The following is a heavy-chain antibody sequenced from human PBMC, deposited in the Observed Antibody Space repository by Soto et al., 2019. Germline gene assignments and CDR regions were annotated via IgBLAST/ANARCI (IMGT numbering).Heavy chain of an antibody. J-gene: IGHJ4*02. Sequence: SETLSLTCAVYGGSFSGYYWSWIRQPPGKGLEWIGEINHSGSTNYNPSLKSRVTISVDTSKNQFSLKLSSVTAADTAVYYCARGRGYSYGYYSYWGQGXLVTVYS. D-gene: IGHD5-18*01. CDR3: ARGRGYSYGYYSY. CDR2: INHSGST. V-gene: IGHV4-34*01. CDR1: GGSFSGYY.